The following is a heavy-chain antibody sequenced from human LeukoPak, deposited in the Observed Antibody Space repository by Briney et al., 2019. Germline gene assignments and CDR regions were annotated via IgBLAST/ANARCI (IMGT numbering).Heavy chain of an antibody. J-gene: IGHJ6*03. CDR3: ARADSSIAARLSRSSIFNYYYYMDV. V-gene: IGHV3-7*01. Sequence: GGSLRLSCAASEFTFISYWMTWVRQAPGKGLEWVANIKQDGSEKYYVDSVKGRFTISRDNAKNSLYLQMNSLRAEDTAVYYCARADSSIAARLSRSSIFNYYYYMDVWGKGTTVTVSS. D-gene: IGHD6-6*01. CDR2: IKQDGSEK. CDR1: EFTFISYW.